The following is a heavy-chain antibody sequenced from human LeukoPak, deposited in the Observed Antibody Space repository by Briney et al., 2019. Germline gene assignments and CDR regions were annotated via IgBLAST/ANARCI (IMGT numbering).Heavy chain of an antibody. CDR1: GYTFTGYY. CDR2: INPSGGST. J-gene: IGHJ3*02. CDR3: ARMTTIAFDI. Sequence: ASVKVSSKASGYTFTGYYMHWVRQAPGQGLEWMGIINPSGGSTSYAQKFQGRVTMTRDTSTSTVYMELSSLRSEDTAVYYCARMTTIAFDIWGQGTMVTVSS. V-gene: IGHV1-46*01. D-gene: IGHD4-17*01.